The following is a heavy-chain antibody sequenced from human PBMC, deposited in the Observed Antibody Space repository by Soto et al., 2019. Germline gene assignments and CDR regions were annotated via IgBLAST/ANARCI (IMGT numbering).Heavy chain of an antibody. CDR1: GGTFSSYA. CDR3: ARDLCLGCSSSWDYSYYGMDV. D-gene: IGHD6-13*01. CDR2: IIPIFGTA. J-gene: IGHJ6*02. V-gene: IGHV1-69*13. Sequence: SVKVSCKASGGTFSSYAISWVRQAPGQGLEWMGGIIPIFGTANYAQKFQGRVTITADESTSTAYMELSSLRSEDTAVYYCARDLCLGCSSSWDYSYYGMDVWGQGTTVTVSS.